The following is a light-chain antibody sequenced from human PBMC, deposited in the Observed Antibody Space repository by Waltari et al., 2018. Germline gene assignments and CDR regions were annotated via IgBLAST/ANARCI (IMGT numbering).Light chain of an antibody. Sequence: IVLTQSPGTLSLPPGERATLPCRASQSVSSSYLAWYQQKPGQAPRLLIYGASSRATGIPDRFSGSGSGTDFTLTISRLEPEDFAVYYCQQYGSSPLVTFGPGTKVDIK. CDR2: GAS. V-gene: IGKV3-20*01. CDR3: QQYGSSPLVT. J-gene: IGKJ3*01. CDR1: QSVSSSY.